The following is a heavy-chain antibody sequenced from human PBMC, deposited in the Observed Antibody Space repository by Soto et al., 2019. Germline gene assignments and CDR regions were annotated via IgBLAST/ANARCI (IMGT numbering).Heavy chain of an antibody. V-gene: IGHV3-74*01. CDR1: GFTFNTYW. CDR2: INSDGSSI. Sequence: EVQLVESGGSLVQPGGSLRLSCAASGFTFNTYWMHWVRQAPRKGLVWVSRINSDGSSITYADSVKGRFTISRDNAKNTLYLQMNSLRAEDTAVYYCGRGCSGGSCYSTTWGQGTLVTVSS. D-gene: IGHD2-15*01. J-gene: IGHJ5*02. CDR3: GRGCSGGSCYSTT.